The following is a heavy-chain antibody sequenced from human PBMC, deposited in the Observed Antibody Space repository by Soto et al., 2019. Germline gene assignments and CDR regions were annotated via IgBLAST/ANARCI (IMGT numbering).Heavy chain of an antibody. CDR3: VKNSGWFNT. V-gene: IGHV3-30-3*02. D-gene: IGHD3-10*01. Sequence: GGSLRLSCAASGFTFSSYAMHWVRQAPGKGLEWVAVISYDGSNKYYADSVKGRFTISRDNSKNTLYLQMNSLRAEDTAVYYCVKNSGWFNTWGQGALVTVSS. CDR2: ISYDGSNK. J-gene: IGHJ5*02. CDR1: GFTFSSYA.